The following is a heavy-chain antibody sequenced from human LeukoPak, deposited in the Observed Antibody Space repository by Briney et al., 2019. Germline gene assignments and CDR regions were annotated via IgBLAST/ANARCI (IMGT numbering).Heavy chain of an antibody. J-gene: IGHJ4*02. CDR2: VSVNGGTT. V-gene: IGHV3-23*01. Sequence: QSGGSLRLSCAASGFTFSSGALSWVRQAPGKGLEWVSTVSVNGGTTYYADSAKGRFTISRDNSKNTLYLQMNSLRAEDTAVYFCAKELHGSGNYALDYWGQGTLVTVSS. D-gene: IGHD3-10*01. CDR3: AKELHGSGNYALDY. CDR1: GFTFSSGA.